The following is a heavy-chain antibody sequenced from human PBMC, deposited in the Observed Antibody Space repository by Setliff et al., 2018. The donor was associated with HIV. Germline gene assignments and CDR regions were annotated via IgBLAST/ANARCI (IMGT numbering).Heavy chain of an antibody. Sequence: ASVKVSCKASGYAFSRFSLTWVRQAPGQGLEWMGWISDYNNNVEYAEKFQGRVTMTKDTSTGIAYLELRSLRPDDTALYFCARRADWFDLWGQGTRVTVS. V-gene: IGHV1-18*01. J-gene: IGHJ5*02. CDR1: GYAFSRFS. CDR2: ISDYNNNV. CDR3: ARRADWFDL.